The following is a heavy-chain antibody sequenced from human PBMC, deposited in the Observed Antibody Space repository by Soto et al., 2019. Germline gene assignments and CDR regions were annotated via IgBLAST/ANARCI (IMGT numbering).Heavy chain of an antibody. D-gene: IGHD1-26*01. CDR1: GYTFTSYG. J-gene: IGHJ3*02. CDR3: ARRELPGLESAFDI. Sequence: ASVNVSCKASGYTFTSYGISWVRQAPGQGLELMGWISAYNGNTNYAQKLQGRVTMTTXTXXXXAXMXLXXXXSDXTAVYYCARRELPGLESAFDIWGQGTMVTVSS. CDR2: ISAYNGNT. V-gene: IGHV1-18*04.